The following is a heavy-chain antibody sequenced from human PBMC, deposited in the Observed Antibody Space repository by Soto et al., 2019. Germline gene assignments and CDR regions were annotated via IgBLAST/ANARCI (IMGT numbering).Heavy chain of an antibody. CDR1: GGTFSRYA. CDR3: ASNIAGQKGVLYAMDV. D-gene: IGHD6-13*01. CDR2: IIPIFGTA. J-gene: IGHJ6*02. Sequence: APVKVSCKASGGTFSRYAIRRVRQAPGQGLEWMRGIIPIFGTANYAQKFQGRVTITADDSTTTAYMELSSLRSEDTAVYYCASNIAGQKGVLYAMDVWGQGTTVNVSS. V-gene: IGHV1-69*13.